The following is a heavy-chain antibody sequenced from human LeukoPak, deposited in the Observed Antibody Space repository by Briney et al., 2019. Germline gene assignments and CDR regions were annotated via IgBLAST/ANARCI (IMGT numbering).Heavy chain of an antibody. V-gene: IGHV3-23*01. D-gene: IGHD3-10*01. CDR1: GFTFSSSA. Sequence: PGGSLRLSCAASGFTFSSSAMSWVRQAPGKGLEWPSAISGSGGSTYYADSVNGRFTISRDNYKNTLYLQMNSLRAEDTAVYYCAKPLWSGSYYSDRWGQGALVSVCS. CDR3: AKPLWSGSYYSDR. CDR2: ISGSGGST. J-gene: IGHJ5*02.